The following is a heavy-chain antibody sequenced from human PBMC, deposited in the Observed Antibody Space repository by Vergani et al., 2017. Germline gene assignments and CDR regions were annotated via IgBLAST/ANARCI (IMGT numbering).Heavy chain of an antibody. CDR3: ARNITIFGVVIRGGS. CDR1: GGSISSSSYY. V-gene: IGHV4-39*07. Sequence: QLQLQESGPGLVKPSETLSLTCTVSGGSISSSSYYWGWIRQPPGKGLEWIGEINHSGSTNYNPSLKSRVTISVDTSKNQFSLKLSSVTAADTAVYYCARNITIFGVVIRGGSRGQGTLVTVSS. J-gene: IGHJ4*02. CDR2: INHSGST. D-gene: IGHD3-3*01.